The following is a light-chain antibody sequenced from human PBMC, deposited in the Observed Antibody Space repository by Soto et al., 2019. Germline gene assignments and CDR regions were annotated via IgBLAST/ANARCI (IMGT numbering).Light chain of an antibody. CDR1: QSVSSY. CDR2: DAS. V-gene: IGKV3-11*01. J-gene: IGKJ3*01. Sequence: EIVLTQSPATLSLSPGERATLSCRASQSVSSYLAWYQQKPGQAPRLLIYDASNRATVIPARFSGNGSGTDFTLTISSLEPEDFAVYYCQQRSNWPPLFTFGPGTKVDIK. CDR3: QQRSNWPPLFT.